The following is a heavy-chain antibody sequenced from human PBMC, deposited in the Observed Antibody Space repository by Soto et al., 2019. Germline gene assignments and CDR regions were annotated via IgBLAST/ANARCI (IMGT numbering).Heavy chain of an antibody. Sequence: QVHLVQSGAEVKKPGASVKVSCKASGYTFPSYGITWVRQAPGQGLEWMGWISAYNGNTNYAQRPQARVTMPTDTSTSTAYMALRSLRFDDTAVYYCARDGPMDRAFDIWGQGTMVSVSS. CDR1: GYTFPSYG. V-gene: IGHV1-18*01. CDR2: ISAYNGNT. J-gene: IGHJ3*02. D-gene: IGHD3-10*01. CDR3: ARDGPMDRAFDI.